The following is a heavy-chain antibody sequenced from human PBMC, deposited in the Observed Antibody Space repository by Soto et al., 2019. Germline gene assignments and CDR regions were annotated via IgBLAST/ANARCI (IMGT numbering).Heavy chain of an antibody. D-gene: IGHD3-22*01. Sequence: ASVKVSCKASGGTFSSYAISWVRQAPGQGLEWMGGIIPIFGTANYAQKFQGRVTITADESTSTAYMELSSLRSEDTAVYYCARRTSTMIVGGMEVWGQGTTVTVSS. CDR2: IIPIFGTA. CDR1: GGTFSSYA. CDR3: ARRTSTMIVGGMEV. J-gene: IGHJ6*02. V-gene: IGHV1-69*13.